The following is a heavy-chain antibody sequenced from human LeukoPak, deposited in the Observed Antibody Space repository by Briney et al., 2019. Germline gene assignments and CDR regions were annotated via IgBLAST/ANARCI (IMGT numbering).Heavy chain of an antibody. Sequence: SETLSLTCAVYGGSFNGYYWSWIRQPAGKGLEWIGRIYISGSTNYNPPLKSRVTMSVDTSKNQFSLKLSSVTAADTAVYYCARWTTVTRAFDYWGQGTLVTVSS. D-gene: IGHD4-17*01. CDR1: GGSFNGYY. J-gene: IGHJ4*02. V-gene: IGHV4-59*10. CDR2: IYISGST. CDR3: ARWTTVTRAFDY.